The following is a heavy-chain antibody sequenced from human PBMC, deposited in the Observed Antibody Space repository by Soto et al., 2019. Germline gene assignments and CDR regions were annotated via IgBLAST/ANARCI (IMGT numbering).Heavy chain of an antibody. D-gene: IGHD6-13*01. CDR1: GYTFTSYG. CDR3: ERGGVQKQLVPEALEI. V-gene: IGHV1-18*01. Sequence: QVQLVQSGAEVKKPGASVKVSCKASGYTFTSYGISWVRQAPGQGLEWMGWISAYNGNTNYAQKLQGRVTMTTDTSRSRAYMGLRSLRSDDRTEYYRERGGVQKQLVPEALEIWEKGTMATFPS. J-gene: IGHJ3*02. CDR2: ISAYNGNT.